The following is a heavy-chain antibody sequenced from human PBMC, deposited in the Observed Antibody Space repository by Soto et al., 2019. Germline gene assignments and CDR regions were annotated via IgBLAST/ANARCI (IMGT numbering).Heavy chain of an antibody. CDR3: ARRGGVGVAGSAAFDM. V-gene: IGHV1-2*02. CDR1: GYPVTAYY. J-gene: IGHJ3*02. CDR2: INPATGAA. D-gene: IGHD3-3*01. Sequence: QLHLVQSGAVVKKPGASVTVSCSASGYPVTAYYMHWVRQAPGRGLEWRGGINPATGAAKYTQTFQGRVTMARYPSKNTGFMELSGLTYGGKAVFYCARRGGVGVAGSAAFDMCGQGTLVTVSS.